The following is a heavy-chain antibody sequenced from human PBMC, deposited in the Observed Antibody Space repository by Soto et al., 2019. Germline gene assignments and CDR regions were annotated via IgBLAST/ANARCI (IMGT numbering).Heavy chain of an antibody. J-gene: IGHJ4*02. CDR3: AKVMIVVVTNQAPIDY. V-gene: IGHV3-30*18. CDR2: ISYDGSNK. CDR1: GFTFSSYG. D-gene: IGHD3-22*01. Sequence: QVQLVESGGGVVQPGRSLRLSCAASGFTFSSYGMHWVRQAPGKGLEWVAVISYDGSNKYYADSVKGRFTISRDNSKNRLYLQMNSLRAEDTAVYYCAKVMIVVVTNQAPIDYWGQGTLVTVSS.